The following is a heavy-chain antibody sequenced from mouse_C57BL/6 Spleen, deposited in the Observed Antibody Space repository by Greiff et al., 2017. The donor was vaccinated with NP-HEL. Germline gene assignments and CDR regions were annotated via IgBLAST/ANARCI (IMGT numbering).Heavy chain of an antibody. Sequence: EVMLVESGGGLVKPGGSLKLSCAASGFTFSDYGMHWVRQAPEKGLEWVAYISSGSSTIYYADTVKGRFTISRDNAKNTLFLQMTSLRSEDTAMYYCARFYDGYYVYFDYWGQGTTLTVSS. CDR3: ARFYDGYYVYFDY. J-gene: IGHJ2*01. V-gene: IGHV5-17*01. CDR1: GFTFSDYG. D-gene: IGHD2-3*01. CDR2: ISSGSSTI.